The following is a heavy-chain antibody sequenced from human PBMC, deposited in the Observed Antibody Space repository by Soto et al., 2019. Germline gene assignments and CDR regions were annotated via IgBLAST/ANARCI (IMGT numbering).Heavy chain of an antibody. CDR3: ASLSTLRLSSGSYYKNAFDI. CDR1: VYTFTSYY. Sequence: ASVKVSCKASVYTFTSYYMHWVRQAPGQGLEWMGIINPSGGSTSYAQKFQGRVTMTRDTSTSTVYMELSSLRSEDTAVYYCASLSTLRLSSGSYYKNAFDIWGQGTMVTVS. CDR2: INPSGGST. D-gene: IGHD3-10*02. V-gene: IGHV1-46*01. J-gene: IGHJ3*02.